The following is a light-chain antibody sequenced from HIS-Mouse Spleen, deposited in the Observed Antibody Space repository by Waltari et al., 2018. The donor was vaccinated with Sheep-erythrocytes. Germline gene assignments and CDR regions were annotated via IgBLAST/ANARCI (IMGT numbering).Light chain of an antibody. CDR3: CSYAGSSTPWV. CDR2: EGS. Sequence: QSALTQPPSASGSPGQSITISCTGTSSDVGSYNLVSWYQQHPGKAPKLMIYEGSKLPSGVSNRFSGSKSGNTASLTISGLQAEDEADYYCCSYAGSSTPWVFGGGTKLTVL. J-gene: IGLJ3*02. V-gene: IGLV2-23*01. CDR1: SSDVGSYNL.